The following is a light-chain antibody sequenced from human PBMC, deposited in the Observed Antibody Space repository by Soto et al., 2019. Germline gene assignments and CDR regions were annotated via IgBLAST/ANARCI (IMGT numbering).Light chain of an antibody. J-gene: IGKJ2*01. CDR3: QQYYSTPYT. CDR2: WAS. V-gene: IGKV4-1*01. CDR1: QTVLYNSNNKNY. Sequence: DIAMTQSPDSLAVSLGERATINCKSSQTVLYNSNNKNYLAWYQQKSGQPPKLLIYWASTRESGVPDRFRGGGAGTDFTLNISSLQAEDVAVYYCQQYYSTPYTFGQGTKLEIK.